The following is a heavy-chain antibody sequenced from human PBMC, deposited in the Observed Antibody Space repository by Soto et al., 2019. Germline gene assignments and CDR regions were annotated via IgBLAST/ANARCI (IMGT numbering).Heavy chain of an antibody. J-gene: IGHJ4*02. CDR2: IWSDGNSK. Sequence: QVQLVQSEGGVVQPGRSLRLSCVMSGMSFRDSGMHWVRQAPGKGLEWVAMIWSDGNSKFYADSVQGRFTVSRDNSMDTLYLKMTSLRPEDTAIYYCARDTGVTSLDYWGQGTLVTVSS. D-gene: IGHD2-2*01. V-gene: IGHV3-33*01. CDR1: GMSFRDSG. CDR3: ARDTGVTSLDY.